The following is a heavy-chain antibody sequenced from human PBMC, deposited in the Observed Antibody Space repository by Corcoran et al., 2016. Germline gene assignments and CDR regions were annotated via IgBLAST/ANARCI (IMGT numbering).Heavy chain of an antibody. J-gene: IGHJ6*02. CDR1: GGTFSSYA. V-gene: IGHV1-69*01. CDR2: IIPIFGTA. D-gene: IGHD5-18*01. CDR3: ARVAVDTAMVDYYYGMDV. Sequence: QVQLVQSGAEVKKPGSSVKVSCKASGGTFSSYAISWVRQAPGQGLEWMGGIIPIFGTANYAQKFQGRVTITADESTSTAYMELSSLRSEDTAVYYWARVAVDTAMVDYYYGMDVWGQGTTVTVSS.